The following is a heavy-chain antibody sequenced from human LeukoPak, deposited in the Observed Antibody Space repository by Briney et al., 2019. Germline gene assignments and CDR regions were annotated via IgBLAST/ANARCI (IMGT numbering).Heavy chain of an antibody. CDR2: ISSSISTI. J-gene: IGHJ6*03. CDR3: ARVPTMIVVGLYYMDV. V-gene: IGHV3-48*01. D-gene: IGHD3-22*01. Sequence: PGGSLRLSCAASGFTFNFYSMNWVRQAPGKGLEWVSYISSSISTIYYADSVKGRFTMSRDNAKNSLYLQMNSLRAEDTAVYYCARVPTMIVVGLYYMDVWGKGTTVTVSS. CDR1: GFTFNFYS.